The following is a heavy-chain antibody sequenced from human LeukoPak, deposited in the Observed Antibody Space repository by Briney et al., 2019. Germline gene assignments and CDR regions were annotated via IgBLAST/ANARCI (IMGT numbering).Heavy chain of an antibody. J-gene: IGHJ5*02. CDR2: TYNRSKWYN. D-gene: IGHD4-17*01. CDR3: ARGVTDYGDYVHWFDP. V-gene: IGHV6-1*01. Sequence: SQTLSLTCAISGDSVSSNSAAWNWIRQSPSRGLEWLGRTYNRSKWYNDYAVSVKSRITINPDTSKNQFSLQLNSVTPEDTAVYYCARGVTDYGDYVHWFDPWGQGTLVTVSS. CDR1: GDSVSSNSAA.